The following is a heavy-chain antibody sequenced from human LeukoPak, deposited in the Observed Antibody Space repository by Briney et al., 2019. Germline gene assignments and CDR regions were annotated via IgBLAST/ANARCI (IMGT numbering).Heavy chain of an antibody. J-gene: IGHJ4*02. D-gene: IGHD2-21*01. CDR1: GFSFRSFT. V-gene: IGHV3-23*01. Sequence: GGSLRLSCAASGFSFRSFTMHWVRQAPGKGLEWVSGISDSDADTHYADSVKGRFTISRDNSKNTVYLQMSSLRVEDTALYYCAKGGVLVVIPFDYWGQGTLVTVSS. CDR2: ISDSDADT. CDR3: AKGGVLVVIPFDY.